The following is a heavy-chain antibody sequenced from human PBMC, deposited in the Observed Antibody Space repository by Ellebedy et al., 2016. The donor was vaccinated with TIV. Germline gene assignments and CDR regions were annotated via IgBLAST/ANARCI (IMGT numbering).Heavy chain of an antibody. Sequence: MPSETLSLTCTVSGGSISGYYWSWIRQTPEKGLEWIGFIYYRGTTDYNPYLQSRVTMSVDTSKNQFSLKMNSVTAADAAMYYCARRAAGLSTKFDSWGQGALVTVSA. V-gene: IGHV4-59*01. CDR3: ARRAAGLSTKFDS. CDR2: IYYRGTT. D-gene: IGHD2-15*01. J-gene: IGHJ4*02. CDR1: GGSISGYY.